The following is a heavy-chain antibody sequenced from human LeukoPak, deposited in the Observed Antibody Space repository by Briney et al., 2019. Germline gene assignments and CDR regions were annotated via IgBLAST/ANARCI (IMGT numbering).Heavy chain of an antibody. Sequence: SVKVSCKASGGTFSSYAISWVRQAPGQGLEWMGGIIPIFGTANYAQKFQGRVTITADESTSTAYMELSSLRSEDTAVYYCARDSVTTGELWFGNYYYYMDVWGKGTTVTISS. D-gene: IGHD3-10*01. V-gene: IGHV1-69*01. CDR1: GGTFSSYA. CDR3: ARDSVTTGELWFGNYYYYMDV. CDR2: IIPIFGTA. J-gene: IGHJ6*03.